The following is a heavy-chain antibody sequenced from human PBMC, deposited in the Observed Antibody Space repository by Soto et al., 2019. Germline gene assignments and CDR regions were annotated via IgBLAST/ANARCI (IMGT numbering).Heavy chain of an antibody. CDR3: TTGSVEGY. D-gene: IGHD1-26*01. CDR2: IKTKTQGETT. CDR1: GFTIIGAW. Sequence: EVQLVESGGGLVKPGGSLRLSCAASGFTIIGAWMNWVRQAPGKGLEWVGRIKTKTQGETTDYAAPVKGRFTISRDDSENTLSLHMNSLKIEDTAVYYCTTGSVEGYWGQGTLVTVSS. J-gene: IGHJ4*02. V-gene: IGHV3-15*07.